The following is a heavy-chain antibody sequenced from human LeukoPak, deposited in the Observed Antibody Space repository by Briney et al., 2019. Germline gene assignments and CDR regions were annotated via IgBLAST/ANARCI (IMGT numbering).Heavy chain of an antibody. CDR2: ISVGAEYI. CDR1: GFTFSTYV. CDR3: ASGPPFLKYFEY. V-gene: IGHV3-23*01. J-gene: IGHJ4*02. D-gene: IGHD3-3*01. Sequence: GGSLRLSCAASGFTFSTYVMNWFSQAPGKGLEWVSTISVGAEYIFYADSVKGRFTISRDDSNNALHLQMHSLRAEDTALYYCASGPPFLKYFEYWGQGTLVTVSS.